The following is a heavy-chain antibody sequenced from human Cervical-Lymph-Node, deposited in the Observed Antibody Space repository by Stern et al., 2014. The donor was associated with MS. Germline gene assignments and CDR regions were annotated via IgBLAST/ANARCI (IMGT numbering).Heavy chain of an antibody. D-gene: IGHD1-7*01. V-gene: IGHV1-18*01. CDR2: ISAYNGKT. CDR1: GYTFTSYG. J-gene: IGHJ6*02. CDR3: ARDEYNWNYVSDYYYYGMDV. Sequence: VQLVESGAEVKKPGASVKVSCKASGYTFTSYGISWVRQAPGQGLEWMGWISAYNGKTNYAQKLQGRVTMTTDTSTSTAYMELRSPRSDDTAVYYCARDEYNWNYVSDYYYYGMDVWGQGTTVTVSS.